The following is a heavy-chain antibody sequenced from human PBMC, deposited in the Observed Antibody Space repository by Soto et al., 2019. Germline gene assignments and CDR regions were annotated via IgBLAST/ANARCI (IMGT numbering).Heavy chain of an antibody. Sequence: GASVKVSCKASGYTFTSYCISWVRQAPGQGLEWMGWISAYNGNTNYAQKLQGRVTMTTDTSTSTAYMELRSLRSDDTAVYYCARVGSSGWSDYYYGMDVWGQGTTVTVSS. V-gene: IGHV1-18*04. CDR3: ARVGSSGWSDYYYGMDV. D-gene: IGHD6-19*01. CDR1: GYTFTSYC. CDR2: ISAYNGNT. J-gene: IGHJ6*02.